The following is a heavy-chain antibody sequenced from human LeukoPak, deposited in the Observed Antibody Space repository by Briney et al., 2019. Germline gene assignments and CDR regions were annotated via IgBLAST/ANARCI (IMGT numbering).Heavy chain of an antibody. Sequence: GGSLRLSCAASGFTFSSYAMSWVRQAPGEGLEWVSVIYSGGSTYYADSVKGRFTISRDNSKNTLYLQMNSLRAEDTAVYYCARDLPFDYWGQGTLVTVSS. V-gene: IGHV3-53*01. CDR1: GFTFSSYA. CDR3: ARDLPFDY. CDR2: IYSGGST. J-gene: IGHJ4*02.